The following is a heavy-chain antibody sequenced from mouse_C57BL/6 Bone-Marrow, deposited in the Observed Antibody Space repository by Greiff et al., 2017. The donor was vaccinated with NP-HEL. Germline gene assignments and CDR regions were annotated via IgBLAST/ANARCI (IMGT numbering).Heavy chain of an antibody. V-gene: IGHV3-6*01. CDR2: ISYDGSN. CDR1: GYSITSGYY. Sequence: EVQLQESGPGLVKPSQSLSLTCSVTGYSITSGYYWNWIRQFPGNKLEWMGYISYDGSNNYNPSLNNRISITRDTSKNQFFLKLNSVTTEDTATYYCARDDYYGSSYYFDYWGQGTTLTVSS. J-gene: IGHJ2*01. CDR3: ARDDYYGSSYYFDY. D-gene: IGHD1-1*01.